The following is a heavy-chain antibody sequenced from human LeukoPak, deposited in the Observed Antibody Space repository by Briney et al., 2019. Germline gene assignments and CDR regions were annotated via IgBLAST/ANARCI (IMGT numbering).Heavy chain of an antibody. Sequence: GGSLRLSCAVSGFTFRSYAMHWVRQAPGKGLEWVAVISYDGSNKYYADSVKGRFTISRDNSKSTLYLQMNSLRAEDTAVYYSARAAPAYSYGRGVCDYWGQGTLVTVSS. CDR1: GFTFRSYA. D-gene: IGHD5-18*01. CDR2: ISYDGSNK. V-gene: IGHV3-30*04. J-gene: IGHJ4*02. CDR3: ARAAPAYSYGRGVCDY.